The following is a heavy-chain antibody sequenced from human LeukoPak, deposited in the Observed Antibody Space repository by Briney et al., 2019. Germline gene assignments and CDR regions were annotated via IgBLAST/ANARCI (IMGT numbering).Heavy chain of an antibody. CDR1: GYTLTELS. D-gene: IGHD1-14*01. CDR3: ARAGWYNGATRYYYYGMDV. V-gene: IGHV1-24*01. CDR2: FDPEDGET. J-gene: IGHJ6*02. Sequence: ASVKVSCKVSGYTLTELSMHWVRQAPGQGLEWMGGFDPEDGETIYAQKFQGRVTMTEDTSTDTAYMELSSLRSEDTAVYYCARAGWYNGATRYYYYGMDVWGQGTTVTVSS.